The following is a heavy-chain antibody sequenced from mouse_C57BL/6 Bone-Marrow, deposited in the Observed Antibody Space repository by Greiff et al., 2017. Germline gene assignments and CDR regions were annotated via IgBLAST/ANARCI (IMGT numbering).Heavy chain of an antibody. CDR3: ARSYYSNFHY. Sequence: QVQLQQPGAELVKPGASVKLSCKASGYTFTSYWMHWVKQRPGRGLEWLGRIDPNSGGTKYNEKFKSKATLTVDKPSSTAYMQLSSLTSEDSAVYYCARSYYSNFHYWGQGTTLTVSS. D-gene: IGHD2-5*01. V-gene: IGHV1-72*01. CDR2: IDPNSGGT. CDR1: GYTFTSYW. J-gene: IGHJ2*01.